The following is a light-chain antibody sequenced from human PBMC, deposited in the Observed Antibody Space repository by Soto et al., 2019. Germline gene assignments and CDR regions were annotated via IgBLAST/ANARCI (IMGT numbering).Light chain of an antibody. V-gene: IGLV2-8*01. CDR3: SSYAGGIKWV. J-gene: IGLJ3*02. CDR2: EVS. Sequence: QSALTQPPSASGSPGQSVTISCTGTSSDVGGYNYVSWYQQHPGKATKLMIYEVSKRPSGVPDRFSGSKSGNTASLTVSGLQAEDEADYYCSSYAGGIKWVFGGGTQLTVL. CDR1: SSDVGGYNY.